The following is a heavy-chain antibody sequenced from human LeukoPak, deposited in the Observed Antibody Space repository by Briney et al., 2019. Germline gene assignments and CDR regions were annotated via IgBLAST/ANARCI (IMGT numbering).Heavy chain of an antibody. CDR1: GGSINSSSYY. J-gene: IGHJ4*02. V-gene: IGHV4-39*01. Sequence: SETLSLTCTVSGGSINSSSYYWGWIRQPPGKGLEWIGSIFYSGNTYDNPSLKSRVTISVDTSKNQFSLKLNSVSAADTAVYYCARHRSKWLQSSFDYWGQGTLVTVSS. D-gene: IGHD5-24*01. CDR2: IFYSGNT. CDR3: ARHRSKWLQSSFDY.